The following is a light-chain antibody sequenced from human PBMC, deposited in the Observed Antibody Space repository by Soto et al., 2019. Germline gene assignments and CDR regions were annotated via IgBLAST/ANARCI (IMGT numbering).Light chain of an antibody. J-gene: IGKJ1*01. CDR2: SAS. V-gene: IGKV1-39*01. Sequence: DIQMTQRLSSLSASVGDRVTITCRASQSISSYLNWYHQKPGKAPKLLIYSASSLQSGVPSRFSGSGSGTDFTLTISSLQPEDFATYYCQQSYTTPWTFGQGTKVEIK. CDR1: QSISSY. CDR3: QQSYTTPWT.